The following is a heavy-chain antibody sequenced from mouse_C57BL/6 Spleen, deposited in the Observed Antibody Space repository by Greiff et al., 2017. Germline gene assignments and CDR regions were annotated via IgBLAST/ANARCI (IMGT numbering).Heavy chain of an antibody. CDR1: GFTFSDYG. D-gene: IGHD1-1*01. CDR2: ISSGSSTI. Sequence: EVQLQESGGGLVKPGGSLKLSCAASGFTFSDYGMHWVRQAPEKGLEWVAYISSGSSTIYYADTVKGRFTISRDNAKNTLFLQMTSLRSEDTAMYYCAKSYYYGTMDYWGQGTSVTVSS. V-gene: IGHV5-17*01. J-gene: IGHJ4*01. CDR3: AKSYYYGTMDY.